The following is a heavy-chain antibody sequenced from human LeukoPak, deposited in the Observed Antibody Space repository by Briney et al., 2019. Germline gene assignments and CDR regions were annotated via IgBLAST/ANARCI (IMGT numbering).Heavy chain of an antibody. V-gene: IGHV3-72*01. J-gene: IGHJ1*01. CDR2: MRKKSDRYTT. Sequence: PGGSLRLSCVASGFTLSDHYLDWVRQAPGKGLEWVGLMRKKSDRYTTEYAASVKGRFTISRDDSTNSVYLQMSSLKSEDTAVYYCADIGGGGSNTRWGEGTVVTVSS. D-gene: IGHD2-15*01. CDR3: ADIGGGGSNTR. CDR1: GFTLSDHY.